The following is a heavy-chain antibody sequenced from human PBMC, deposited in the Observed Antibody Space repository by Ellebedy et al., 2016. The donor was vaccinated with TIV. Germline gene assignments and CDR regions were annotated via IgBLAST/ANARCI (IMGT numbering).Heavy chain of an antibody. CDR1: GFTFSRYW. CDR3: ARDSGYHYYGMDV. CDR2: IKEDGSEK. V-gene: IGHV3-7*01. Sequence: GESLKISCAASGFTFSRYWMSWVRQAPGKGLEWGANIKEDGSEKYYVDSVKGRFTISRDNAKNSLYLQMDSLRAEDTAVYYCARDSGYHYYGMDVWGQGTTVTVSS. J-gene: IGHJ6*02.